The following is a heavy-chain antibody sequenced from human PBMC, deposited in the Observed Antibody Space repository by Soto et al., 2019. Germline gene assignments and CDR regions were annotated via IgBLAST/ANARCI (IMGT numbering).Heavy chain of an antibody. D-gene: IGHD2-15*01. J-gene: IGHJ6*03. CDR1: GYTFTSYD. V-gene: IGHV1-8*01. CDR3: ARGAIPYCSGGSCHSGPYYYYMDV. Sequence: ASVKVSCKASGYTFTSYDINWVRQATGQGLEWMGWMNPNSGNTGYAQKFQGRVTMTRNTSISTAYMELSSLRSEDTAVYYCARGAIPYCSGGSCHSGPYYYYMDVWGKGTTVTVSS. CDR2: MNPNSGNT.